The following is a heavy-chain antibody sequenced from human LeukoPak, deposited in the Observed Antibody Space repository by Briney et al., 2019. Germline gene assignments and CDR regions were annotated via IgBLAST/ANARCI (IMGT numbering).Heavy chain of an antibody. Sequence: GGPLRLSCAASGFSFRSYGMHWVRQAPGKGLEWVALIWYDGSNTHYADSVKGRFTISRDNSKNTLYLQMNSLRVEDTAVYYCARDQSPVGSGFDASDIWGQGTMVTVSS. CDR2: IWYDGSNT. CDR1: GFSFRSYG. CDR3: ARDQSPVGSGFDASDI. V-gene: IGHV3-33*01. D-gene: IGHD5-12*01. J-gene: IGHJ3*02.